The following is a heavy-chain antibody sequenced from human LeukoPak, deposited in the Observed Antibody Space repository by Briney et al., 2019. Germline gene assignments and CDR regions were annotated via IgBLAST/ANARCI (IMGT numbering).Heavy chain of an antibody. J-gene: IGHJ3*02. Sequence: PGGSLRLSCAASGFTFSSYGMHRVRQAPGKGLEWVAFIRYDGSNKYYADSAKGRFTISRDNSKNTLYLQMNSLRAEDTAVYYCAKGVRGSYYDDAFDIWGQGTMVTVSS. CDR3: AKGVRGSYYDDAFDI. CDR1: GFTFSSYG. D-gene: IGHD1-26*01. V-gene: IGHV3-30*02. CDR2: IRYDGSNK.